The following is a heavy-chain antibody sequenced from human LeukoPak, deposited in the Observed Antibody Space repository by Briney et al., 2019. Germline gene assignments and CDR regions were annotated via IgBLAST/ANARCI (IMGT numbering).Heavy chain of an antibody. V-gene: IGHV3-66*02. CDR1: GFTVSSNY. CDR3: ARKKLDYMDV. Sequence: GGSLRLSCAASGFTVSSNYMSWVRQAPGKGLEWVSVIYSGGSTYYADSVKGRFTISRDNSKSTLYLQMNSLRAEDTAVYYCARKKLDYMDVWGKGTTVTVSS. J-gene: IGHJ6*03. CDR2: IYSGGST.